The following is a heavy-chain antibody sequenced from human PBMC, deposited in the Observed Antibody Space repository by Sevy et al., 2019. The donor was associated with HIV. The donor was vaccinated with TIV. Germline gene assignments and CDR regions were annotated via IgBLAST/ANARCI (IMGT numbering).Heavy chain of an antibody. CDR2: ISYDGSNK. CDR3: ARAEGYCSGGSCPYNYYGMDV. D-gene: IGHD2-15*01. J-gene: IGHJ6*02. CDR1: GFTFSSYA. V-gene: IGHV3-30-3*01. Sequence: GGSLRLSCAASGFTFSSYAMHWVRQAPGKGLEWVAVISYDGSNKYYADSVKGRFTISRDNSKNTLYLQMNSLRAEDTAVYYCARAEGYCSGGSCPYNYYGMDVWGQGTTVTVS.